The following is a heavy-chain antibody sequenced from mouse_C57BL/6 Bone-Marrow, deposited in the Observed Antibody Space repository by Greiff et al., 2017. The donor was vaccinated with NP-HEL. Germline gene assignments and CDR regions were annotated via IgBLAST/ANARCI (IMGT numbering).Heavy chain of an antibody. V-gene: IGHV14-4*01. CDR1: GFNIKDDY. Sequence: EVQLQQSGPELVRPGASVKLSCTASGFNIKDDYMHWVKQRPEQGLEWIGWIDPENGDTEYASKFQGKATITADTSSNTAYLQLSSLTSEDTAVYYCTTPYYYGSSYWYFDVWGTGTTVTVSS. CDR2: IDPENGDT. J-gene: IGHJ1*03. CDR3: TTPYYYGSSYWYFDV. D-gene: IGHD1-1*01.